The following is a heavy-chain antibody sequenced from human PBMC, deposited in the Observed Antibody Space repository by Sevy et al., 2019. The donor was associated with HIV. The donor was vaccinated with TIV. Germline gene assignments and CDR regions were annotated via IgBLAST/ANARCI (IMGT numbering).Heavy chain of an antibody. J-gene: IGHJ6*02. CDR3: ARDAALISIFGVAYHYGMDV. D-gene: IGHD3-3*01. CDR2: INPNSGGA. CDR1: GYTFTGYY. Sequence: ASVKVSCKASGYTFTGYYINWVRQAPGRGLEWVGSINPNSGGANYAQKFQGWVTMTRDTSINTAYMELSRLRSDDTAVYYCARDAALISIFGVAYHYGMDVWGQGTTVTVSS. V-gene: IGHV1-2*04.